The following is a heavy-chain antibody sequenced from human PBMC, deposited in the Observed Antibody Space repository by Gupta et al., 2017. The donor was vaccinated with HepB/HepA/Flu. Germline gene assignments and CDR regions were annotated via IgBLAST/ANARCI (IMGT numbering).Heavy chain of an antibody. CDR1: GFTFSNYA. J-gene: IGHJ5*02. D-gene: IGHD1-1*01. CDR3: AKGYNWNDGGNWFDP. V-gene: IGHV3-23*01. Sequence: EVQLLESGGGLVQPGGSLRISCAASGFTFSNYAMNWVRQAPGKGLEWISTITGSGGNTYHADSVKGRFTISRDNSKNTLYLQMNSLRADDTAVYYCAKGYNWNDGGNWFDPWGQGTLVTVYS. CDR2: ITGSGGNT.